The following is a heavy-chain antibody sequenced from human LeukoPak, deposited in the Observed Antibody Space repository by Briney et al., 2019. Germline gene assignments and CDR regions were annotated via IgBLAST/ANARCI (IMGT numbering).Heavy chain of an antibody. V-gene: IGHV3-53*01. CDR2: IYNDGST. CDR1: GFTVSSNC. CDR3: AKNRAVAGYFDY. Sequence: GGSLRLSCVASGFTVSSNCMSWVRQAPGKGLEWVSIIYNDGSTFYADSVKGRFTISRDNSKNTLYLQMDSLSAEDTAVYYCAKNRAVAGYFDYWGQGTLVTVSS. D-gene: IGHD6-19*01. J-gene: IGHJ4*02.